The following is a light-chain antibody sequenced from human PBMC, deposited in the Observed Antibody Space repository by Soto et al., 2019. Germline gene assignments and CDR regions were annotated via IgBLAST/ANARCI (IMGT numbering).Light chain of an antibody. CDR3: NSYAGSNNVV. Sequence: QSALTQPPSASGSPGQSVTISCTGTSSDVGGYNYVSWYQQHPGKAPKLIIYHVTKRPSGVPDRVSGSKSGNTASLTDSGLQTEDESDYYCNSYAGSNNVVFGGGTKLTVL. V-gene: IGLV2-8*01. CDR2: HVT. CDR1: SSDVGGYNY. J-gene: IGLJ2*01.